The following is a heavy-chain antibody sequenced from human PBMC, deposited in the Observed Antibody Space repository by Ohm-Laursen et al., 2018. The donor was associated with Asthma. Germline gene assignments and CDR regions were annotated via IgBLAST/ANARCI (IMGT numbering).Heavy chain of an antibody. CDR3: ARDDCTGGVCYGRPYYYYGMDV. CDR1: GASISGGVYY. D-gene: IGHD2-8*02. CDR2: IYYSGRT. Sequence: TLSLTCTVSGASISGGVYYWSWVRQHPGKGLEWIGYIYYSGRTDYNPSLQSRVTISVDTSKNQFSLKLSSVTAADTAVYYCARDDCTGGVCYGRPYYYYGMDVWGQGTTVTVSS. V-gene: IGHV4-31*03. J-gene: IGHJ6*02.